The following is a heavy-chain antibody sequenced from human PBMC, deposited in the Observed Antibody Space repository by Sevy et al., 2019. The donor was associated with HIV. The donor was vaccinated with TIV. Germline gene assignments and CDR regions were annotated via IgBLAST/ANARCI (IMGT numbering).Heavy chain of an antibody. V-gene: IGHV3-33*01. CDR2: IWHDGTKK. CDR1: GFIFSNFG. D-gene: IGHD4-4*01. CDR3: VRVTPDEDGTTLDS. J-gene: IGHJ4*02. Sequence: GGSLRLSCAASGFIFSNFGINWVRQAPGKGLEWVEIIWHDGTKKHYLESVKGRFTISRDNSKNTVYLQMNSLRVEDSGTYYCVRVTPDEDGTTLDSWGLGTLVTASS.